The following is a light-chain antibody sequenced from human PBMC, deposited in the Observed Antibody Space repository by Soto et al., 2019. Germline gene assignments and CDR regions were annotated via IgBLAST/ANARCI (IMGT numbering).Light chain of an antibody. CDR3: RSYISSSTLYV. CDR2: DVS. Sequence: QSALTQPASESGSPGQSITISCTGTSSDGGGYNYVSWYQQHPGKAPKLVIYDVSNRPSGVSTRFSGSKSGNTASLTISALQVEDDDAYYCRSYISSSTLYVFGPVTKLTVL. J-gene: IGLJ1*01. CDR1: SSDGGGYNY. V-gene: IGLV2-14*01.